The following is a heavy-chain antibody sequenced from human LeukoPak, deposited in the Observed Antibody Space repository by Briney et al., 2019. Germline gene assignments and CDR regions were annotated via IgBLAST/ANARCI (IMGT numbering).Heavy chain of an antibody. CDR2: IYYSGST. D-gene: IGHD3-3*01. Sequence: SETLSLTCTVSGGSISSGGYYWSWIRQHPGKGLEWIGYIYYSGSTYYNPPLKSRVTISVDTSKNQFSLKLSSVTAADTAVYYCARGTDRHYDFWSGYYTVYFQHWGQGTLVTVSS. V-gene: IGHV4-31*03. CDR1: GGSISSGGYY. CDR3: ARGTDRHYDFWSGYYTVYFQH. J-gene: IGHJ1*01.